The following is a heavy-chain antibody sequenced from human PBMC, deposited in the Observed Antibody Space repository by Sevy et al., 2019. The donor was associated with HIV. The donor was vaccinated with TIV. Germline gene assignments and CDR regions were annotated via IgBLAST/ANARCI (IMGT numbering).Heavy chain of an antibody. CDR2: ISYDGTIK. V-gene: IGHV3-30*18. CDR1: GFTFGSYS. D-gene: IGHD3-9*01. CDR3: AKEGYDILTGFEPGNFDS. J-gene: IGHJ4*02. Sequence: GGSLRLSCAASGFTFGSYSMHWVRQAPGKGLEWVAVISYDGTIKSYADSVRGRFSISRDNADSTLYLLMDSLRAEDTAVYYCAKEGYDILTGFEPGNFDSWGQGTLVTVSS.